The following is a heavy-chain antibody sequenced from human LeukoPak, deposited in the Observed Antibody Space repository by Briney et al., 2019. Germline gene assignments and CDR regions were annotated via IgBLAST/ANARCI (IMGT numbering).Heavy chain of an antibody. J-gene: IGHJ4*02. D-gene: IGHD3-9*01. CDR2: ISGSGGST. V-gene: IGHV3-23*01. CDR3: AKDPILTGYYLNYYFDY. Sequence: PGGSLRLSCAASGFIFSSYAMSWVRQAPGKGLEWVSAISGSGGSTYYADSVKGRFTISRDNSKNTLYLQMNSLRAEDTAVYYCAKDPILTGYYLNYYFDYWGQGTLVTVSS. CDR1: GFIFSSYA.